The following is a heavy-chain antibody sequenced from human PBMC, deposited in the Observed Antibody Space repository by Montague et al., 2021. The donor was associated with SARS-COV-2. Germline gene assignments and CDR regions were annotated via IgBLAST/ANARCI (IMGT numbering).Heavy chain of an antibody. CDR3: ARGTGPRSITLFGVVISGQCFDI. J-gene: IGHJ3*02. Sequence: SETLSLTCAVYGGSFSGYYWSWIRQPPGKGLEWIGEIIHRGSTNYNPSLKSRVIISVDTSKNQFSLKLSSVTAADTAVYYCARGTGPRSITLFGVVISGQCFDIWGQGTLVTVSS. D-gene: IGHD3-3*01. V-gene: IGHV4-34*01. CDR1: GGSFSGYY. CDR2: IIHRGST.